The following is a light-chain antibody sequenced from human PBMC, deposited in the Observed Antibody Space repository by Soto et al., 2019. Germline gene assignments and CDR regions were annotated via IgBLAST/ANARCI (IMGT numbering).Light chain of an antibody. J-gene: IGKJ1*01. CDR3: QQSFSTPWT. CDR2: GVS. CDR1: QTVNTF. Sequence: DIQLTQSPSSLSASVGDRVTITCRTSQTVNTFLNWYQQNPGKAPKLLINGVSNLKSGVPSRFSGSGSGTDFTLTISSLQPEDFATYYCQQSFSTPWTFGQGTKVDFK. V-gene: IGKV1-39*01.